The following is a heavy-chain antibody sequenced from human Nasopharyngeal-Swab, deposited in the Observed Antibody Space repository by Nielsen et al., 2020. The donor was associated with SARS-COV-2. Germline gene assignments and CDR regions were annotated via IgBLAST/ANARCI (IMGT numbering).Heavy chain of an antibody. J-gene: IGHJ6*03. V-gene: IGHV3-11*01. CDR3: ARMAAALGYYYYYMDV. CDR2: ISNSDSTI. Sequence: GGSLRLSCAASGFTFSDYYMSWIRQAPGKGLEWVSYISNSDSTIYYADSVKGRFTISRDNAKNSLYLQMNSLTAEDTAVYYCARMAAALGYYYYYMDVWGKGTTVTVSS. CDR1: GFTFSDYY. D-gene: IGHD6-13*01.